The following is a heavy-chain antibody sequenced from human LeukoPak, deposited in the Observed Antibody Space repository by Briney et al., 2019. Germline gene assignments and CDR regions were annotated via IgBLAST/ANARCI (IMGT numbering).Heavy chain of an antibody. Sequence: GGSLRLSCAASGFTFSNYAMSWVRQAPGKGLEWVSVISGNGGSTSYADSVKGRFTISRDDSKDMLYLQMNSLRAGDTATYYRAKHGYSSGWPQVPSQHWGQGTLVTVSS. D-gene: IGHD6-19*01. CDR3: AKHGYSSGWPQVPSQH. J-gene: IGHJ1*01. V-gene: IGHV3-23*01. CDR1: GFTFSNYA. CDR2: ISGNGGST.